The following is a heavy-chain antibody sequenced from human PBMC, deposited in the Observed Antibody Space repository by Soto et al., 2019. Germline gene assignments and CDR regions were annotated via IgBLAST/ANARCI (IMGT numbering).Heavy chain of an antibody. CDR2: IYYSGST. J-gene: IGHJ5*02. D-gene: IGHD4-17*01. CDR3: AKARPYGSWFDP. V-gene: IGHV4-31*03. Sequence: QVQLQESGPGLVKPSQTLSLTCTVSGGSISSGNYYWSWIRQHPGKGLEWIGYIYYSGSTYYNPSLKIRVTISVHTSKNQFSLKLSSVTAADTAVYYCAKARPYGSWFDPWGQGTLVTVSS. CDR1: GGSISSGNYY.